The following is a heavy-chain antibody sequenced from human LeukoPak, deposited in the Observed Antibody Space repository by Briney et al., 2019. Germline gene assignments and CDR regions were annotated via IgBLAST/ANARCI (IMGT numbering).Heavy chain of an antibody. Sequence: SETLSLTCTVPGGSISSSSYYWGWIRQPPGKGLGWIGSIYYSGSTYYNPSLKSRVTISVDTSKNQFSLKLSSVTAADTAVYYCARVHSSGWYEDYFDYWGQGTLVTVSS. V-gene: IGHV4-39*07. J-gene: IGHJ4*02. CDR3: ARVHSSGWYEDYFDY. CDR2: IYYSGST. CDR1: GGSISSSSYY. D-gene: IGHD6-19*01.